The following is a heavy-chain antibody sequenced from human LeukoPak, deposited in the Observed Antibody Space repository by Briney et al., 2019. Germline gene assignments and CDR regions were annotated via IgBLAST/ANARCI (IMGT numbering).Heavy chain of an antibody. CDR2: IYHSGMT. D-gene: IGHD2-15*01. CDR3: ARDLVENSRGHDF. V-gene: IGHV4-4*02. J-gene: IGHJ4*02. CDR1: GGSISSPNW. Sequence: PSETLSLTCAVSGGSISSPNWWSWVRPPPGKGLEWIGEIYHSGMTNYKTSLKSRVTISVDESKNQFSLKLSSVTAADTAVYYCARDLVENSRGHDFWGQGILVIVSS.